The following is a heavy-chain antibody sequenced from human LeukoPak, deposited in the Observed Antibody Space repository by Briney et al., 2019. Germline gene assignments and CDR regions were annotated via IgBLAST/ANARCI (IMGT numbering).Heavy chain of an antibody. CDR1: GFTFRSYW. Sequence: PGGSLRLSCAASGFTFRSYWMHWVRQAPGKGLVWVSGTSGSGGSTYYAGSVKGRFTISRDNSKNTLYLQMNSLRVEDTAVYYCAKNGGSQCYSHLDSWGQGTLVTVSS. V-gene: IGHV3-23*01. D-gene: IGHD2-15*01. J-gene: IGHJ4*02. CDR2: TSGSGGST. CDR3: AKNGGSQCYSHLDS.